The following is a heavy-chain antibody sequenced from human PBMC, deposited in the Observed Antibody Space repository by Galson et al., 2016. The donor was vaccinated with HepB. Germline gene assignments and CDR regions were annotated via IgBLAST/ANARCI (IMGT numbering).Heavy chain of an antibody. Sequence: SLRLSCAASGFTFSSYVMHWVRQGPGKGLEYVSSISSNGGSTYYANSVKGRFTISRGNSKNTLYLQMGSLRVEDMAVCYCAREDIVATISDYYYGMDVWGKVTTVTVSS. V-gene: IGHV3-64*01. D-gene: IGHD5-12*01. J-gene: IGHJ6*04. CDR3: AREDIVATISDYYYGMDV. CDR1: GFTFSSYV. CDR2: ISSNGGST.